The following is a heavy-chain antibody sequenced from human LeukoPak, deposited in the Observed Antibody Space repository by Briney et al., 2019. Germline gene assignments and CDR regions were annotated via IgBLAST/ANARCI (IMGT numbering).Heavy chain of an antibody. CDR1: GGSISSSSYY. Sequence: SETLSLTCTVSGGSISSSSYYWTWIRQIPGKGLEWIGYIYYTGTTNYNPLFESRATISVDTSKNQFSLKLTSVTAADTAVYFCARGEDFERYYLAYWGQGTLVTVSS. D-gene: IGHD3-9*01. CDR3: ARGEDFERYYLAY. J-gene: IGHJ4*02. CDR2: IYYTGTT. V-gene: IGHV4-61*01.